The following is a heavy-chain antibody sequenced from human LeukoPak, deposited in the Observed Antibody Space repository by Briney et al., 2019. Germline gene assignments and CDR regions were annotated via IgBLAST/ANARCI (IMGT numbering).Heavy chain of an antibody. CDR2: INPNSGGT. V-gene: IGHV1-2*06. J-gene: IGHJ4*02. CDR3: ARLRSGSYPFDY. Sequence: ASVKVSCKASGYTFTGYYMHWVRQAPGRGLEWMGRINPNSGGTNYAQKFQGRVTMTRDTSISTAYMELSRLRSDDTAVYYCARLRSGSYPFDYWGQGTLVTVSS. D-gene: IGHD1-26*01. CDR1: GYTFTGYY.